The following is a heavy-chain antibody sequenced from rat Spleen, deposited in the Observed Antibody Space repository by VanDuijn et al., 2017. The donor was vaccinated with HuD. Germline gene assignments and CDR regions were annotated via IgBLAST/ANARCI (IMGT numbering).Heavy chain of an antibody. J-gene: IGHJ4*01. V-gene: IGHV5S13*01. CDR2: ISTGGGNT. Sequence: EVQLVESGGGLVQPGRSLKLSCAASGFTFSDYYMAWVRQAPTKGLEWIASISTGGGNTYYRDSVKGRFTISRDNAKNTQYLQMDSLRSEDTATYYCARTSFRHNSYVMDAWGQGASVTVSS. CDR1: GFTFSDYY. CDR3: ARTSFRHNSYVMDA. D-gene: IGHD1-10*01.